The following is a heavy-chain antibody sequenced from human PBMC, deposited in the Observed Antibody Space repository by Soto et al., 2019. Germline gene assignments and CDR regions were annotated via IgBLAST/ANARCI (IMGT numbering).Heavy chain of an antibody. Sequence: GGSLRLSCAASGFTFSSYWMHWVRQAPGKGLVWVSRINSDGGSTSYADSVKGRFTISRDNAKNTLYLQMNSLRAEDTAVYYCASQIIYYYYGMDVWGQGTTVTVSS. CDR2: INSDGGST. J-gene: IGHJ6*02. CDR3: ASQIIYYYYGMDV. V-gene: IGHV3-74*01. CDR1: GFTFSSYW. D-gene: IGHD3-10*01.